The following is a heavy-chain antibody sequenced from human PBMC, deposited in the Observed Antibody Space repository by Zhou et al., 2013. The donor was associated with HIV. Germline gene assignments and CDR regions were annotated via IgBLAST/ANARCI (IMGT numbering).Heavy chain of an antibody. D-gene: IGHD6-13*01. CDR1: GGTFSSYA. J-gene: IGHJ4*02. V-gene: IGHV1-69*04. Sequence: QVQLVQSGAEVKKPGSSVKVSCKASGGTFSSYAISWVRQAPGQGLEWMGRIIPILGIANYAQKFQGRVTITADKSTSTAYMELSSLRSEDTAVYYCARDHDGGSSLYYWGQGTLGHRLL. CDR2: IIPILGIA. CDR3: ARDHDGGSSLYY.